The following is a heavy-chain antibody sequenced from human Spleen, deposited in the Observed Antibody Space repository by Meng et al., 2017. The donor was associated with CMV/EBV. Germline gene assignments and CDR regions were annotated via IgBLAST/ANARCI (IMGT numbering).Heavy chain of an antibody. CDR2: INHSGST. V-gene: IGHV4-34*01. J-gene: IGHJ4*02. D-gene: IGHD3-10*01. CDR1: GGSFSGYY. Sequence: QVQLQQGGAGLLKPSETLSLTCAVYGGSFSGYYWSWIRQPPGKGLEWIGEINHSGSTNYNPSLKSRVTISVDTSKNQFSLKLSSVTAADTAVYYCARARSYGSGSYYNYWGQGTLVTVSS. CDR3: ARARSYGSGSYYNY.